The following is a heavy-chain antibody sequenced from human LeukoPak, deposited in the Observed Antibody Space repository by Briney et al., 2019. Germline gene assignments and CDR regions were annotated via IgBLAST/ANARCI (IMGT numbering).Heavy chain of an antibody. J-gene: IGHJ3*02. Sequence: PGGSLRLSCAASGFNFSSYWMSWVRQAPGKGLEWVANIKQDGSEKNYVDSVKGRFTISRDNAKNSLYMQMNSLRAEDTAVYYCARDPRIVGATGASDIWGQGTMVTVSS. D-gene: IGHD1-26*01. CDR3: ARDPRIVGATGASDI. CDR1: GFNFSSYW. CDR2: IKQDGSEK. V-gene: IGHV3-7*01.